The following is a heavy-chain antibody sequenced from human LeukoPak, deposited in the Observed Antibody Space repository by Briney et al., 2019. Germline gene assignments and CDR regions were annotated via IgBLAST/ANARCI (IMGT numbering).Heavy chain of an antibody. D-gene: IGHD4-11*01. CDR1: GGSISSSSYY. V-gene: IGHV4-39*07. CDR2: IYYSGST. Sequence: SETLSLTCTVSGGSISSSSYYWGWIRQPPGKGLEWMGSIYYSGSTYYNPSLKSRVTISVDTSKSQFSLKLSSVTAADTAVYYCARDDYSNYEFNWFDPWGQGTLVTVSS. J-gene: IGHJ5*02. CDR3: ARDDYSNYEFNWFDP.